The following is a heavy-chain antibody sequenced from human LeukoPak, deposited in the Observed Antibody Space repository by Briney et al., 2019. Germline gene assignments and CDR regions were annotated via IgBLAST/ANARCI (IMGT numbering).Heavy chain of an antibody. CDR2: INHSGST. CDR3: ARGPSSIVEVPAARADVYYYYGMDV. CDR1: GGSFSGYY. Sequence: KTSETLSLTCAVYGGSFSGYYWSWIRQPPGKGLEWIGEINHSGSTNYNPSLKSRVTISVDTSKNQFSLKLSSVTAADTAVYYCARGPSSIVEVPAARADVYYYYGMDVWGQGTTVTVSS. D-gene: IGHD2-2*01. J-gene: IGHJ6*02. V-gene: IGHV4-34*01.